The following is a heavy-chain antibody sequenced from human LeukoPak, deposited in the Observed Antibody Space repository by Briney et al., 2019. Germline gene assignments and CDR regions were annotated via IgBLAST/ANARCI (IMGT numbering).Heavy chain of an antibody. J-gene: IGHJ4*01. CDR1: GGSISSYY. Sequence: SETLSLTCTVSGGSISSYYWSWIRQPPGKGLEWIGYIYYSGSTNYNPSLKSRVTISVDTSKNQFSLKLSSVTAADTAVYYCARADYDILTGYYLFDYWGQEPWSPSPQ. CDR2: IYYSGST. V-gene: IGHV4-59*01. CDR3: ARADYDILTGYYLFDY. D-gene: IGHD3-9*01.